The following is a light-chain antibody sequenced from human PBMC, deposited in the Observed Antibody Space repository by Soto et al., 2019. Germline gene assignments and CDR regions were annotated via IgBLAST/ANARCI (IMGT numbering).Light chain of an antibody. V-gene: IGLV1-40*01. CDR3: QSYDSSLRGYV. CDR1: SSNIGASCD. Sequence: QSVLTQPPSVSGAPGQRVTISCTGSSSNIGASCDVHWYQQLPGTAPKVLIYGNTNRPSGVPDRFSGSKSGTSASLAINGLQAEDEADYYCQSYDSSLRGYVFGPGTKVTVL. J-gene: IGLJ1*01. CDR2: GNT.